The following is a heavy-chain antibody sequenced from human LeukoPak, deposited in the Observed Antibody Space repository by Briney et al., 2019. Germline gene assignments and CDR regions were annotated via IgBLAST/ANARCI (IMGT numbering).Heavy chain of an antibody. CDR1: GGSISSYY. CDR3: ARMSAAGIEVPH. Sequence: SETLSLTCTVSGGSISSYYWSWIRQPPGKGLEWIGYIYYSGSTNYNPSLKSRVTISVDTSKNQFSLKLSSVTAADTAVYYCARMSAAGIEVPHWGQGTLVTVSS. V-gene: IGHV4-59*01. J-gene: IGHJ4*02. D-gene: IGHD6-13*01. CDR2: IYYSGST.